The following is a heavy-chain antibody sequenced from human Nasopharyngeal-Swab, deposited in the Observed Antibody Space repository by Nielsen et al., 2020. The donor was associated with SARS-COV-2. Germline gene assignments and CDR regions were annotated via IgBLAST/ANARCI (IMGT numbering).Heavy chain of an antibody. Sequence: GESLKISCAASGFTFDDYGMSWVRQAPGKGLEWVSGINWNGGSTGYADSVKGRFTISRDNAKNSLYLQMNSLRAEDTAVYYCARADETYCGGDCYSGYDYWGQGTLVTVSS. D-gene: IGHD2-21*02. CDR3: ARADETYCGGDCYSGYDY. V-gene: IGHV3-20*04. J-gene: IGHJ4*02. CDR2: INWNGGST. CDR1: GFTFDDYG.